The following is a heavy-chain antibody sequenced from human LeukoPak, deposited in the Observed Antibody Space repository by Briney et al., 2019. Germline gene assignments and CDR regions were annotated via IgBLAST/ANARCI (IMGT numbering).Heavy chain of an antibody. Sequence: PSETLSLTCTVSGGSISSTSSYWGWIRQAPGKGLEWIATIYYSGRTYYNASLKSRITIAVDTSKSQFSLKLSSVTAADTAVYYCAREGPSQGRRQNWFDPWGQGTLVTVSS. CDR1: GGSISSTSSY. V-gene: IGHV4-39*07. CDR2: IYYSGRT. D-gene: IGHD5-24*01. CDR3: AREGPSQGRRQNWFDP. J-gene: IGHJ5*02.